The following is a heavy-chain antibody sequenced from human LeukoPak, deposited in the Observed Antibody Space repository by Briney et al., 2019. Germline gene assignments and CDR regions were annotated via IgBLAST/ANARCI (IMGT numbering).Heavy chain of an antibody. CDR1: GYTFTSYG. J-gene: IGHJ4*02. Sequence: ASVKVSCMASGYTFTSYGISWVRQAPGQGLEWMGWISAYNGNTNYAQKLQGRVTMTTDTSTSIAYMELRSLRSDDTAVYYCARVLVGSRYYDFWSGYYHFDYWGQGTLVTVSS. CDR2: ISAYNGNT. V-gene: IGHV1-18*01. D-gene: IGHD3-3*01. CDR3: ARVLVGSRYYDFWSGYYHFDY.